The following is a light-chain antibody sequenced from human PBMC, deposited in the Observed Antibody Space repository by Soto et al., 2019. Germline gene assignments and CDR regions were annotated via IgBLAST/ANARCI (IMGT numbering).Light chain of an antibody. CDR2: AAS. CDR3: QQYGSSPYT. Sequence: EVVLTQSPGTLSLSPGERATLSCRASQSVTSSYLAWYQHKSGQAPRLLIFAASNRATGIPDRFSGSGSGTDFTLTISRLEPEYFALYYCQQYGSSPYTFGQGTKLEIK. V-gene: IGKV3-20*01. J-gene: IGKJ2*01. CDR1: QSVTSSY.